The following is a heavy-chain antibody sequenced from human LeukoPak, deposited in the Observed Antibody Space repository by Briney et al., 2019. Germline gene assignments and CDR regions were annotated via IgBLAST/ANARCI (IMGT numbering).Heavy chain of an antibody. V-gene: IGHV1-8*01. CDR2: MNPNSGNT. Sequence: ASVKVSCKASGYTFTSYDINWVRQATGQGLEWMGWMNPNSGNTGYAQKFQGRVTITADKSTSTAYMELSSLRSEDTAVYYCARGPHSSQQLVIVPPFDYWGQGTLVTVSS. CDR1: GYTFTSYD. J-gene: IGHJ4*02. D-gene: IGHD6-13*01. CDR3: ARGPHSSQQLVIVPPFDY.